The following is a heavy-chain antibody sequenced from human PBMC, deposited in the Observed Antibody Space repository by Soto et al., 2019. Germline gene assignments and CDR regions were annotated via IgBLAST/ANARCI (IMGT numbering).Heavy chain of an antibody. Sequence: GASVKVSCKASGYTFINYYMHWVRQAPGQGFEWMGRISPKSGGTNYAQKFQGRVRMTWDTSLKTAYMELSSLKSDDTAVYYCARQKGYISDWQYFDLWGQGTLVTVSS. CDR1: GYTFINYY. V-gene: IGHV1-2*02. J-gene: IGHJ4*02. CDR3: ARQKGYISDWQYFDL. D-gene: IGHD2-21*02. CDR2: ISPKSGGT.